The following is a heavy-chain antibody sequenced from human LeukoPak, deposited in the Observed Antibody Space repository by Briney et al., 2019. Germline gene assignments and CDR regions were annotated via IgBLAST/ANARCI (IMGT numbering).Heavy chain of an antibody. CDR1: GYTFTSYG. D-gene: IGHD3-22*01. V-gene: IGHV1-18*01. Sequence: ASVKVSCKASGYTFTSYGISWVRQAPGQGLEWMGWISAYNGNTNYAQKLQGRVTMTTDTSTSTAYMELRSLRSDDTAVYYCARTTMGYYSSGYYSHFDYWGQGTLVTVSS. CDR2: ISAYNGNT. J-gene: IGHJ4*02. CDR3: ARTTMGYYSSGYYSHFDY.